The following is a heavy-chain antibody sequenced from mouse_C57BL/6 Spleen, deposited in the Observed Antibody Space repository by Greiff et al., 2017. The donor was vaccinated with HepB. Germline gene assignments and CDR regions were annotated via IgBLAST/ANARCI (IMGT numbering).Heavy chain of an antibody. Sequence: DVKLQESGPGLVKPSQSLSLTCSVTGYSITSGYYWNWIRQFPGNKLEWMGYISYDGSNNYNPSLKNRISITRDTSKNQFFLKLNSVTTEDTATYDCARDDGYYGVDYWGQGTTLTVSS. D-gene: IGHD2-3*01. CDR3: ARDDGYYGVDY. CDR1: GYSITSGYY. V-gene: IGHV3-6*01. J-gene: IGHJ2*01. CDR2: ISYDGSN.